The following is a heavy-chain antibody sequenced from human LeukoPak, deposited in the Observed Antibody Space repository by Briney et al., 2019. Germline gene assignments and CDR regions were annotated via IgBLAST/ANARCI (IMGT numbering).Heavy chain of an antibody. CDR1: GFTFSSYS. D-gene: IGHD3-22*01. CDR3: ARDLDTSSGYF. CDR2: ISSSGSTI. Sequence: GGSLRLSCAASGFTFSSYSMNWVRQAPGKGLEWVSYISSSGSTIYYADSVKGRFTISRDNAKNSLYLQMNSLRAEDTAVYYCARDLDTSSGYFWGQGTLVTVSS. J-gene: IGHJ4*02. V-gene: IGHV3-48*04.